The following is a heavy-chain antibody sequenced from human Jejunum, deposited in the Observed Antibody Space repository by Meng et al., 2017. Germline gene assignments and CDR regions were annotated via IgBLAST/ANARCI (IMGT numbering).Heavy chain of an antibody. CDR3: AHRLAYSTNYNVGWFDP. V-gene: IGHV2-5*02. CDR1: GFSLSTSGVG. D-gene: IGHD6-13*01. J-gene: IGHJ5*02. Sequence: SGPTLVKPTQTLTLTCTFSGFSLSTSGVGVGWLRQPPGKALECLALIYWDDDKRYTPSLKNRLTITKDTSKNQLVLTMTNMNPVDTATYYFAHRLAYSTNYNVGWFDPWGQGTLVTVSS. CDR2: IYWDDDK.